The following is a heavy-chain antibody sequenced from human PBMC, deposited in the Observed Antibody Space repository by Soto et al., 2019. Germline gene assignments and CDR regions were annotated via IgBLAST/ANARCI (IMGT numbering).Heavy chain of an antibody. D-gene: IGHD2-2*01. CDR3: AKLSCTSSTCYFPGWFDP. CDR1: GDSISGGASF. V-gene: IGHV4-31*03. Sequence: SETLSLTCTVSGDSISGGASFWSWIRQPPGKGLEWIANVYYSGSSYYNPSLKSRLTISVDTTKNQFSLQLKSMTAADTAVYYCAKLSCTSSTCYFPGWFDPWGQGTLVT. J-gene: IGHJ5*02. CDR2: VYYSGSS.